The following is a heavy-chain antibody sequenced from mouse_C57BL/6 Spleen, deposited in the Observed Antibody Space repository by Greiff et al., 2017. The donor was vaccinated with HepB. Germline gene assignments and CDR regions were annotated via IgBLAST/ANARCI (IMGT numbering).Heavy chain of an antibody. CDR2: IDPENGDT. D-gene: IGHD1-1*01. CDR3: TRTVVATGAMDY. Sequence: VQLQQSGAELVRPGASVKLSCTASGFNIKDDYMHWVKQRPEQGLEWIGWIDPENGDTEYASKFQGKATITADTSSNTADLQLSSLTSEDTAVYYCTRTVVATGAMDYWGQGTSVTVSS. J-gene: IGHJ4*01. V-gene: IGHV14-4*01. CDR1: GFNIKDDY.